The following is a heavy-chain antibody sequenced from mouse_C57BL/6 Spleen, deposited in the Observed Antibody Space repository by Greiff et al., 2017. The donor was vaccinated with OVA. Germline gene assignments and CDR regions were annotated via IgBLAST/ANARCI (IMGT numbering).Heavy chain of an antibody. V-gene: IGHV1-26*01. D-gene: IGHD1-1*02. CDR3: ARRWLEYFDV. J-gene: IGHJ1*03. Sequence: VQLQQSGPELVKPGASVKISCKASGYTFTDYYMNWVKQSHGKSLEWIGDINPNNGGTSYNQKFKGKATLTVDKSSSTAYMELRSLTSEDSAVYYCARRWLEYFDVWGTGTTVTVSS. CDR2: INPNNGGT. CDR1: GYTFTDYY.